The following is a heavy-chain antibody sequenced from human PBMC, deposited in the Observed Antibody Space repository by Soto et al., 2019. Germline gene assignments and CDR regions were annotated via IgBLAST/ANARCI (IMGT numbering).Heavy chain of an antibody. J-gene: IGHJ5*02. V-gene: IGHV4-4*07. CDR2: IYSSGTT. CDR1: GISIDNYY. CDR3: VRDVGGSGWFAP. Sequence: SETLSLTCTVSGISIDNYYCSWIRQSAGKGLEWIGRIYSSGTTNYNPSLKSRVTMSVDMSKSQFSLNVRSVTAADTAVYYCVRDVGGSGWFAPWGQGTRVTV.